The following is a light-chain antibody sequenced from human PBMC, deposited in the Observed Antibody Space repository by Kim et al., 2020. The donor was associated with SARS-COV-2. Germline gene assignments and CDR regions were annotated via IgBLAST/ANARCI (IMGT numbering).Light chain of an antibody. V-gene: IGKV1-33*01. CDR1: QDISNY. Sequence: DIQMTQSPSSLSASVGDRVTITCQASQDISNYLNWYQQKPGKAPKLLIYDASNLETGVPSRFSGSGSGTDITFTISSLQPEDIATYYCQQYDNLPVTVGPRTKGDIK. CDR2: DAS. CDR3: QQYDNLPVT. J-gene: IGKJ3*01.